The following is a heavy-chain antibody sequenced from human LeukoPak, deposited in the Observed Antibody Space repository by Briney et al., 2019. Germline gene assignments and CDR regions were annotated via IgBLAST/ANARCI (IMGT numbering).Heavy chain of an antibody. J-gene: IGHJ6*03. D-gene: IGHD2-2*01. CDR2: IFYNGNT. CDR1: GASFSSYY. Sequence: SETLSLTCTVSGASFSSYYWSWLRQPPGKGLEWIAYIFYNGNTKYNPSLKSRVTISVDTSKTQFSLKVTSVTAADTAVYYCARAPRDRGYCGATSCFEYMDVWGRGTTVTIS. V-gene: IGHV4-59*01. CDR3: ARAPRDRGYCGATSCFEYMDV.